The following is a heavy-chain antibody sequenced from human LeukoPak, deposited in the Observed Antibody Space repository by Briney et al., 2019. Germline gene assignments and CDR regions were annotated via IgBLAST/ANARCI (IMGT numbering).Heavy chain of an antibody. J-gene: IGHJ6*03. CDR1: GYTFTSYG. CDR2: MNPNSGNT. V-gene: IGHV1-8*03. D-gene: IGHD4-23*01. Sequence: ASVKVSCKASGYTFTSYGISWVRQATGQGLEWMGWMNPNSGNTGYAQKFQGRVTITRNTSISTAYMELSSLRSEDTAVYYCARGVTTVENYYYYMDVWGKGTTVTVSS. CDR3: ARGVTTVENYYYYMDV.